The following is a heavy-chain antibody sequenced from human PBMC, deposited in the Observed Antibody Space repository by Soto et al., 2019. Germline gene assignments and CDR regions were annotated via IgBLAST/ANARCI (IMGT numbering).Heavy chain of an antibody. Sequence: HVESLKISCKGSGYSFAGYWITWVRQKPGKGLEWMGRIDPSDSQTYYSPSFRGHVTISVTKSITTVFLQWSSLRASDTAMYYCARQIYDSDTGPNFQYYFDSWGQGTPVTVSS. CDR3: ARQIYDSDTGPNFQYYFDS. CDR1: GYSFAGYW. J-gene: IGHJ4*02. V-gene: IGHV5-10-1*01. D-gene: IGHD3-22*01. CDR2: IDPSDSQT.